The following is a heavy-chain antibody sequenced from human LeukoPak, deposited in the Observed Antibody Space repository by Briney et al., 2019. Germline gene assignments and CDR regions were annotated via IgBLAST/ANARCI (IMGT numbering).Heavy chain of an antibody. CDR2: IIPIFGTA. CDR3: ATQSVAAVYSWLDP. CDR1: GGTFSSYA. D-gene: IGHD2-15*01. J-gene: IGHJ5*02. Sequence: SVKVSCKASGGTFSSYAISWVRQAPGQGLEWMGGIIPIFGTANYAQKFQGRVTITADESTSTAYMELSSLRSEDTAVYYCATQSVAAVYSWLDPWGRGTLVTVSS. V-gene: IGHV1-69*13.